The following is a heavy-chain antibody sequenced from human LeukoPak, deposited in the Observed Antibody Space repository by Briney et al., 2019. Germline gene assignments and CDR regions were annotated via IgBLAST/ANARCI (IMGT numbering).Heavy chain of an antibody. CDR3: ARDLYGDYSFDY. J-gene: IGHJ4*02. CDR2: ISGSGGST. D-gene: IGHD4-17*01. V-gene: IGHV3-23*01. Sequence: GGSLRLSCAASGFTFSSYAISWVRQAPGKGLEWVSAISGSGGSTYYADSVKGRFTISRDNSKNTLYLQMNSLRAEDTAVYYCARDLYGDYSFDYWGQGTLVTVSS. CDR1: GFTFSSYA.